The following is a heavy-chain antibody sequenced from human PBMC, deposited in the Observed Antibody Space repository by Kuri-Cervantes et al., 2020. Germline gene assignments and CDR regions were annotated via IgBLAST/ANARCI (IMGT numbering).Heavy chain of an antibody. V-gene: IGHV1-8*01. J-gene: IGHJ5*02. CDR2: MNPNSGNT. D-gene: IGHD6-19*01. CDR3: AREHEGGSSGSPIEWFDP. Sequence: ATVKVSCKAFGYDFTSYDINWVRQASGQGLEWMGWMNPNSGNTGYAQKFQGRVTMTRDTSISTAYMELSRLRSDDTAVYYCAREHEGGSSGSPIEWFDPWGQGTLVTVSS. CDR1: GYDFTSYD.